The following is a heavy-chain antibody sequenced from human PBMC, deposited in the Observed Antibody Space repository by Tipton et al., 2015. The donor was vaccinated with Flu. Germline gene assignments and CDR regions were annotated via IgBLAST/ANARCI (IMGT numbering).Heavy chain of an antibody. J-gene: IGHJ6*02. V-gene: IGHV1-69*01. CDR2: IIPIFGTA. Sequence: QVQLVQSGAEVKKPGSSVKVSCKASGGTFSSYAISWVRQAPGQGLEWMGGIIPIFGTANYAQKFQGRVTITADESTSTAYMELSSLRSEDTAVYYCAKTQSGTGTYVGPEYYYSYGMDVWGQGTTVPVSS. D-gene: IGHD1-7*01. CDR1: GGTFSSYA. CDR3: AKTQSGTGTYVGPEYYYSYGMDV.